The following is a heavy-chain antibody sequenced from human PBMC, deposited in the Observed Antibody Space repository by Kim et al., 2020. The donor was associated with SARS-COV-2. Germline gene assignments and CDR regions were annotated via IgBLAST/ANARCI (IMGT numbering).Heavy chain of an antibody. Sequence: GGSLRLSCAASGFTFRNYAIHWVRQAPGKGLEWVSVITIISTNIYYADSVKGRFTISRDNSKNTLYLHINSLRTDDTAFYYCATDSMQSMYSRYF. J-gene: IGHJ4*03. CDR1: GFTFRNYA. D-gene: IGHD2-8*01. CDR2: ITIISTNI. CDR3: ATDSMQSMYSRYF. V-gene: IGHV3-30-3*01.